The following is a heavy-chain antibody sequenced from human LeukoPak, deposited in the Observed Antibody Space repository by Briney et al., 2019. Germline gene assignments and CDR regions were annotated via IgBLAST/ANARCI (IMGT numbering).Heavy chain of an antibody. V-gene: IGHV3-21*01. CDR3: ASYDSSRTKDR. CDR2: ISSSSSYI. Sequence: GGSLRLSCAASGFTFSSYSVNWVRQAPGKGLEWVSSISSSSSYIYYADSVKGRFTIFRDNAKNSLYLQMDSLRAEDTAVYYCASYDSSRTKDRWGQGTLVTVSS. J-gene: IGHJ4*02. D-gene: IGHD3-22*01. CDR1: GFTFSSYS.